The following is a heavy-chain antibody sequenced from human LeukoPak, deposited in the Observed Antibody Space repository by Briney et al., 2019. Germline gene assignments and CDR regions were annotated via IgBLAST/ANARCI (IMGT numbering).Heavy chain of an antibody. J-gene: IGHJ6*03. CDR2: ISSSSSYI. CDR3: AKCMIFGVVIINNYMDV. Sequence: GGSLRLSCAASGFTFSSYSMNWVRQAPGKGLEWVSSISSSSSYIYYADSVKGRFTISRDNSKNTLYLQMNSLRAEDTAVYYCAKCMIFGVVIINNYMDVWGKGTTVTVSS. V-gene: IGHV3-21*01. D-gene: IGHD3/OR15-3a*01. CDR1: GFTFSSYS.